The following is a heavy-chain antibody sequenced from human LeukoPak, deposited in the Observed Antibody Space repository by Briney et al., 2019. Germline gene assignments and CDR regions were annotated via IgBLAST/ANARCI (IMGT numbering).Heavy chain of an antibody. CDR3: AIDRGLLWCGVNWFDT. J-gene: IGHJ5*02. V-gene: IGHV1-2*06. Sequence: ASVKVSCKASGYTFTGYYMHWVRQAPGQGHEWMGRINPNSGGTNYAQKFQGRVTMTRDTSISTAYMELSRLRSDSTAVYYCAIDRGLLWCGVNWFDTWGQGTLVTVSS. CDR1: GYTFTGYY. D-gene: IGHD3-10*01. CDR2: INPNSGGT.